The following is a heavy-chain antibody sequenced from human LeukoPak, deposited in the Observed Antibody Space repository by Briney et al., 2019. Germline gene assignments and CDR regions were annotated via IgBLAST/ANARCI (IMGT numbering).Heavy chain of an antibody. CDR1: GFTFHNFG. CDR3: ARDSDTSGNHWFFDV. CDR2: IDPDGNDN. V-gene: IGHV3-30*12. J-gene: IGHJ2*01. Sequence: GTSLRLSCAASGFTFHNFGMVWVRQPPGKGLQWVAAIDPDGNDNYYADSARGRFAISRDNSKNTLYLQIYSLTVVDTAVYYCARDSDTSGNHWFFDVWGRGTLVIASS. D-gene: IGHD6-19*01.